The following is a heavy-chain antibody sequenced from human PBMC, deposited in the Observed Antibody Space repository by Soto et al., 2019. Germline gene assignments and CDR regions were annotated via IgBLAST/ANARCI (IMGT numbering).Heavy chain of an antibody. CDR1: GFSLSTSGVG. CDR3: AYLPCSGGSCYWFSFSGMDV. Sequence: QITLKESGPTLVKPTQTLTLTCTFSGFSLSTSGVGVAWIRQPPGEALEWLAHIYWDADKRYRPSLENRLTITKDTSKNQVVLTMTNMDSVDTATYYCAYLPCSGGSCYWFSFSGMDVWGQGTTVTVSS. J-gene: IGHJ6*02. CDR2: IYWDADK. V-gene: IGHV2-5*02. D-gene: IGHD2-15*01.